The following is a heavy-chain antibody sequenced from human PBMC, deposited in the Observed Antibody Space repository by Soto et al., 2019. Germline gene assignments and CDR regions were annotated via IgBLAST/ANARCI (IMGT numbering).Heavy chain of an antibody. D-gene: IGHD3-3*01. CDR2: IYYSGST. CDR1: GGSISSSSYY. Sequence: QLQLQESGPGLVKPSETLSHTCTVSGGSISSSSYYWGWIRQPPGKGLEWIGSIYYSGSTYYNPSLKSRVTISVDTSKNQFSLKLSSVTAADTAVYYCATREDDFWSGPLANYWGQGTLVTVSS. CDR3: ATREDDFWSGPLANY. J-gene: IGHJ4*02. V-gene: IGHV4-39*01.